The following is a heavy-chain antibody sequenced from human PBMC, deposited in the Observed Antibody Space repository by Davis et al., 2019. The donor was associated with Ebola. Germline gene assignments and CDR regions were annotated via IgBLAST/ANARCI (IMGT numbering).Heavy chain of an antibody. CDR2: IYHSGST. CDR3: ARTAGEWELLYFDY. J-gene: IGHJ4*02. Sequence: MPSETLSLTCTVSGGSISSSSYYWGWIRQPPGKGLEWIGSIYHSGSTNYNPSLKSRVTISVDKSKNQFSLKLSSVTAADTAVYSCARTAGEWELLYFDYWGQGTLVTVSS. CDR1: GGSISSSSYY. D-gene: IGHD1-26*01. V-gene: IGHV4-39*07.